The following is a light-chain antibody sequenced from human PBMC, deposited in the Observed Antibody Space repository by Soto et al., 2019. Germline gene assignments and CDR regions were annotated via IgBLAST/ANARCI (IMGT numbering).Light chain of an antibody. CDR1: QNIGNY. Sequence: EIVLKQSPAPLYFSPGERATLSCRASQNIGNYLTWFQQKPGQAPRLLIYAASNSATGVPATFSGSGSGTDFTLTISSLEPEDFAVYYCQQRSNWPLTFGGGTKVEIK. CDR3: QQRSNWPLT. CDR2: AAS. V-gene: IGKV3-11*01. J-gene: IGKJ4*01.